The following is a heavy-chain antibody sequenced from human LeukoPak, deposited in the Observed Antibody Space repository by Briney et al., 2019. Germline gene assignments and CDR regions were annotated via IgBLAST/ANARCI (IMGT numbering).Heavy chain of an antibody. CDR1: GFTFSSYA. CDR2: ISGSAGST. CDR3: AKDREYSSGWYLDY. J-gene: IGHJ4*02. Sequence: GGSLRLSCAASGFTFSSYAMSWVRQAPGKGLEWVSAISGSAGSTYYADSVRGRFTISRDNSKNTLYLQMNSLRAEDTAVYYCAKDREYSSGWYLDYWGQGTLVTVSS. V-gene: IGHV3-23*01. D-gene: IGHD6-19*01.